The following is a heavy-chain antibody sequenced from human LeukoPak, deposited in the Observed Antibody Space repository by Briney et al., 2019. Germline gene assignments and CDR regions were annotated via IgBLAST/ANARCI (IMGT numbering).Heavy chain of an antibody. V-gene: IGHV3-30*18. D-gene: IGHD1-14*01. CDR3: AKDSGNLRYYFDY. CDR2: ISYDGSNK. J-gene: IGHJ4*02. Sequence: GGSLRLSCAASGFTFSSYGMHWVRQAPGKGLEWVAVISYDGSNKYYADSVKGRFTISRDNSKNTLYLQMNSPRAEDTAVYYCAKDSGNLRYYFDYWGRGTLVTVSS. CDR1: GFTFSSYG.